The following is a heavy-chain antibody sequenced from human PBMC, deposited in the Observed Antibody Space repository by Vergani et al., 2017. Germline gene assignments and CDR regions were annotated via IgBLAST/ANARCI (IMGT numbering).Heavy chain of an antibody. D-gene: IGHD6-25*01. CDR2: ISGSGGST. J-gene: IGHJ6*02. Sequence: EVQLLESGGGLVQPGGSLRLSCAASGFTFSSYAMSWVRQAPGKGLEWVSAISGSGGSTYYADSVKGRFTISRDNSKNTLYLQMNSLEAEDTALYYCAKDLAAGGNYYGMDVWGHGTTVTVSS. CDR1: GFTFSSYA. CDR3: AKDLAAGGNYYGMDV. V-gene: IGHV3-23*01.